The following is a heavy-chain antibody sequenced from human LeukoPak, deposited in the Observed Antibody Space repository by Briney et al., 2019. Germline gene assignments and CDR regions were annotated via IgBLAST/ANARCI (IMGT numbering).Heavy chain of an antibody. V-gene: IGHV1-18*01. CDR3: ARSGINIVVVPAAIEFDY. D-gene: IGHD2-2*02. J-gene: IGHJ4*02. Sequence: ASVTVSFKSSGYTFTSYGISWVRQAPGQGLEWMGWISAYNGNTNYAQKLQGRVTMTTDTSTSTAYMELRSLRSDDTAVYYCARSGINIVVVPAAIEFDYWGQGTLVTVSS. CDR1: GYTFTSYG. CDR2: ISAYNGNT.